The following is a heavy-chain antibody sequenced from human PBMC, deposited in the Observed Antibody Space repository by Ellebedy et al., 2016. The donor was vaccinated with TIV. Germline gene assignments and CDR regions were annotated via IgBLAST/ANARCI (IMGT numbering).Heavy chain of an antibody. V-gene: IGHV3-21*06. CDR1: KFTFSRYS. CDR2: ISSSSTYI. D-gene: IGHD6-19*01. Sequence: GRSLRLSXAASKFTFSRYSMNWVRQAPGKGLEWVPSISSSSTYIYYADSVKGRFTISRDNTKNSLYLQMNILRAEDTAVYYCAGPMVGVAGEIDYWGQGTLVTVSS. CDR3: AGPMVGVAGEIDY. J-gene: IGHJ4*02.